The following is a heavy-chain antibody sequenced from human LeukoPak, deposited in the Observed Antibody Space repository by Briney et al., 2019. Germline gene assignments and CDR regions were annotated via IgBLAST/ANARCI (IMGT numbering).Heavy chain of an antibody. CDR2: INPSGGST. Sequence: ASVKVSCKASGYTFTSSYMHWVRQAPGQGLEWMGIINPSGGSTSYAQKFQGRVTMTRDMSTSTVYMELSSLRSEDTAVYYCARSITIFGVVIDAFDIWGQGTMVTVSS. CDR3: ARSITIFGVVIDAFDI. CDR1: GYTFTSSY. V-gene: IGHV1-46*01. D-gene: IGHD3-3*01. J-gene: IGHJ3*02.